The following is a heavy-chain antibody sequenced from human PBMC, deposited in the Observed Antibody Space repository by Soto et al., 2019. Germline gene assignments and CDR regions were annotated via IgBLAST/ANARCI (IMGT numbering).Heavy chain of an antibody. D-gene: IGHD3-16*01. CDR3: AKDPAGGVGLFDF. V-gene: IGHV3-9*01. CDR1: GFTFDDYA. Sequence: EVQLVESGGGLVQPGRSLRLSCAASGFTFDDYAMHWVRRAPGKGLEWVSGISWNSGSIGYADSVKGRFTISRDNANNLVDLHMNSLRAEDTALYYCAKDPAGGVGLFDFWGQGTLVTVSS. CDR2: ISWNSGSI. J-gene: IGHJ4*02.